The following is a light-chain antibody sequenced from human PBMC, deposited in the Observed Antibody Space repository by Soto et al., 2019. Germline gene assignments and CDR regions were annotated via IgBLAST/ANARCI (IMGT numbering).Light chain of an antibody. V-gene: IGLV1-40*01. J-gene: IGLJ2*01. Sequence: QAVVTQPPSVSGAPGQRVTISCTGSSSNIGTGYDVHWYQQLPGTAPKLLIYGNNNRPSGVPDRFSGSKSGTSASLAITGLQAEDEADYYGQSYDSSLSGSGVFGGGTKLTVL. CDR2: GNN. CDR3: QSYDSSLSGSGV. CDR1: SSNIGTGYD.